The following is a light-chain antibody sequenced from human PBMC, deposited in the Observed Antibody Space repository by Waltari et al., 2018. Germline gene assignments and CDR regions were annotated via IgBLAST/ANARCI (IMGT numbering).Light chain of an antibody. CDR3: QQYNKWPLT. J-gene: IGKJ4*01. Sequence: EIVMTQSPATLSVSPGDSATLSCRASQSISNTVAWYQHRPGQAPRLLIYGASSRAAAIPARCSGSGSGTEFTLTISSLQSEDFAVYYCQQYNKWPLTFGGGTKVDIK. CDR1: QSISNT. V-gene: IGKV3-15*01. CDR2: GAS.